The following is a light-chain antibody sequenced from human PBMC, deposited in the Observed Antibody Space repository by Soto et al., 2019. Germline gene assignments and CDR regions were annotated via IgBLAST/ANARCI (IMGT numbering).Light chain of an antibody. Sequence: DSVLTQSPGTLSLSPGEGATLSCRASQSIRRGYLAWYQQKPGQAPRLLIYGTSSRATGVPDRFSGSGSGTDFTLTISRLEREDFAVYYCQQYGSSPFGQGTRLEIK. V-gene: IGKV3-20*01. CDR2: GTS. CDR3: QQYGSSP. J-gene: IGKJ5*01. CDR1: QSIRRGY.